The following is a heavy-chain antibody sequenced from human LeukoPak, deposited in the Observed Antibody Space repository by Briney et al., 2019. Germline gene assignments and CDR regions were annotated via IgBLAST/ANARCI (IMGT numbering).Heavy chain of an antibody. CDR1: GYTLTELS. D-gene: IGHD6-13*01. V-gene: IGHV1-24*01. J-gene: IGHJ5*02. Sequence: ASVKVSCKVSGYTLTELSMHWVRQAPGKGLEWMGGFDPEDGETIYAQKFQGRVTMTTDTSTSTAYMELRSLRSDDTAVYYCARQIAAAGTGWFDPWGQGTLVTVSS. CDR3: ARQIAAAGTGWFDP. CDR2: FDPEDGET.